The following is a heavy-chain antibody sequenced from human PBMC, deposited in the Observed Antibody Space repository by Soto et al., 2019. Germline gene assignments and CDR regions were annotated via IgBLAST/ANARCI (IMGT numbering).Heavy chain of an antibody. CDR3: ARKERKPAAIWN. V-gene: IGHV4-28*01. CDR1: GFSIGSNNW. J-gene: IGHJ4*02. Sequence: SETLSLTCAVSGFSIGSNNWWGWIRQPPGKGLEWIGHIYDSGTTQFNPSLKSRVTMSIDGAGNQFSLRLSSVTAADTAVYYCARKERKPAAIWNWGQGTLVTVSS. CDR2: IYDSGTT. D-gene: IGHD2-2*01.